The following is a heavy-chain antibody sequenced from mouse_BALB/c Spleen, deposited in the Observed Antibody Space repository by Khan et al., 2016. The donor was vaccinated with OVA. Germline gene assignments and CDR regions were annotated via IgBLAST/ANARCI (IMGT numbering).Heavy chain of an antibody. CDR1: GYSFTGYT. V-gene: IGHV1-37*01. D-gene: IGHD2-13*01. CDR3: VRSASYGDYVEAWFAY. J-gene: IGHJ3*01. CDR2: INPYNGGT. Sequence: EVQLQQSGPELVKPGASMKMSCKASGYSFTGYTMNWVKQSHVKNLEWIGLINPYNGGTAYNQKFRGKATLTVDKSSNTAYMELLSLTSADSAVYYCVRSASYGDYVEAWFAYWGQGTLVTVSA.